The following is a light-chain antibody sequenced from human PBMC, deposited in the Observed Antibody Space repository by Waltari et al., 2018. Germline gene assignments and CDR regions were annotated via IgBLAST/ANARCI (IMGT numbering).Light chain of an antibody. Sequence: IVMTQSPDSLAVSLGERVTITCRSSQNLLYNSDNKNYLAWFQQKQGQPPKLLIYWASTRESGVPDRFSGSGSGTEFTLTISSLQAADVAVYYCQQCYSTPYTFGQGTKLEIK. CDR2: WAS. CDR1: QNLLYNSDNKNY. CDR3: QQCYSTPYT. J-gene: IGKJ2*01. V-gene: IGKV4-1*01.